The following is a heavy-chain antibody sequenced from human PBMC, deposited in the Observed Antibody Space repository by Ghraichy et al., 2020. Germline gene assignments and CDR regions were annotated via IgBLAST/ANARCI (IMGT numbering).Heavy chain of an antibody. Sequence: SQTLSLTCTVSGGSISSYYWSWIRQPPGKGLDWIGYISYSGSTNYNPSLKSRVTISVDTSKNQFSLKLSSVTAADTAVYYCARVVLWSSGGMDVWGQGTTVTVSS. D-gene: IGHD2/OR15-2a*01. J-gene: IGHJ6*02. CDR2: ISYSGST. CDR1: GGSISSYY. V-gene: IGHV4-59*01. CDR3: ARVVLWSSGGMDV.